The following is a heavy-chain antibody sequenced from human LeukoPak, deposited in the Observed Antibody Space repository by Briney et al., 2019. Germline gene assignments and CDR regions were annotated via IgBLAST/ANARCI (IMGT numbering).Heavy chain of an antibody. Sequence: SETLSLTCTVSGGSISSYYWSWIRQPPGKGLEWIGYIYYSGSTYYNPSLKSRVTMSVDTSKNQFSLKLSSVTAADTAVYYCARALAAAYEGYYYYYGMDVWGQGTTVTVSS. J-gene: IGHJ6*02. D-gene: IGHD6-13*01. CDR1: GGSISSYY. CDR3: ARALAAAYEGYYYYYGMDV. V-gene: IGHV4-59*08. CDR2: IYYSGST.